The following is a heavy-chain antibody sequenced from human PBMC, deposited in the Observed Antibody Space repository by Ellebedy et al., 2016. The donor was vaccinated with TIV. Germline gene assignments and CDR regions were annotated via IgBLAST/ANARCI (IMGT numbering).Heavy chain of an antibody. J-gene: IGHJ4*02. Sequence: PGGSLRLSCAASGFTFDDYGMHWVRQAPGKGLEWVSSISGSGGSTYYADSVKGRFTISRDNSKKTLYLQMNSLRAEDTAVYYCAKGRRMVYSTGGLDYWGQGTLVTVSS. D-gene: IGHD2-8*01. V-gene: IGHV3-23*01. CDR1: GFTFDDYG. CDR2: ISGSGGST. CDR3: AKGRRMVYSTGGLDY.